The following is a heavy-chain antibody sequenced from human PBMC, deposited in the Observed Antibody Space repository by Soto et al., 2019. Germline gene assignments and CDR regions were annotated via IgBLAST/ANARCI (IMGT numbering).Heavy chain of an antibody. CDR3: ARGLDDKDYYYYYGMDV. Sequence: SETLSLTCAVYGGSFGGYYWSWIRQPPGKGLEWIGEINHSGSTKYNPSLKSRVTISVDTSKNQISLKMRSVTAADTAVYYCARGLDDKDYYYYYGMDVWSQGTAVTVSS. D-gene: IGHD3-9*01. V-gene: IGHV4-34*01. CDR1: GGSFGGYY. J-gene: IGHJ6*02. CDR2: INHSGST.